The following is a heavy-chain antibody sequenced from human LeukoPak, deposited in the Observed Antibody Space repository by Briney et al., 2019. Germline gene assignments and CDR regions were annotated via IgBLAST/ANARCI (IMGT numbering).Heavy chain of an antibody. D-gene: IGHD3-9*01. CDR3: ARVHDILTGYAD. V-gene: IGHV4-4*07. J-gene: IGHJ4*02. CDR2: IYTSGST. Sequence: SETLSLTCTVSGGSINNYYWSWIRQPAGKGLEWIGRIYTSGSTNYNPSLKSRVTISVDTSKNQFSLKLSSVTAADTAVYYCARVHDILTGYADWGQGTLVTVSS. CDR1: GGSINNYY.